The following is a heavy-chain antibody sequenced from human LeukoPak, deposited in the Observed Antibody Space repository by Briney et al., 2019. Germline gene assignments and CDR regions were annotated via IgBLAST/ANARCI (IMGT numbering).Heavy chain of an antibody. CDR3: ARDKKFVGWHHGNSVGY. Sequence: VASVMVSCKASGYTFVTYGISWVRQAPGQGLEWMGWINPRKGNTNYAKNFQDRVTMTTDTSTTTAYMELRSLRSDDTALYYCARDKKFVGWHHGNSVGYWGQGTLVTVSS. V-gene: IGHV1-18*01. CDR1: GYTFVTYG. J-gene: IGHJ4*02. D-gene: IGHD4-23*01. CDR2: INPRKGNT.